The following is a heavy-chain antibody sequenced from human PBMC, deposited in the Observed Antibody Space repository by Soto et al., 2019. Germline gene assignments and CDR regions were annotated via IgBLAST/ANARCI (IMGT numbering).Heavy chain of an antibody. J-gene: IGHJ4*02. CDR2: IYYSGST. D-gene: IGHD6-19*01. V-gene: IGHV4-39*01. Sequence: PSETLSLTCTVSGGSISSSSYYWGWIRQPPGKGLEWIGSIYYSGSTYYNPSPKSRVTISVDTSKNQFSLKLSSVTAADTAVYYCASLPSWSSGWLDYWGQGTLVTVSS. CDR3: ASLPSWSSGWLDY. CDR1: GGSISSSSYY.